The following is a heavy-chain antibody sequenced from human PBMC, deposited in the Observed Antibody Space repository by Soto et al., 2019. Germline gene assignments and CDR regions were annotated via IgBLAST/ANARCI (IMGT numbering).Heavy chain of an antibody. CDR2: IYYSGST. CDR3: ARASDYYDSSGYHERVYYYYYGMDA. J-gene: IGHJ6*02. CDR1: GGSISSYY. V-gene: IGHV4-59*01. Sequence: SETLSLTCTVSGGSISSYYWSWIRQPPGKGLEWIGYIYYSGSTNYNPSLKSRVTISVDTSKNQFSLKLSSVTAADTAVYYCARASDYYDSSGYHERVYYYYYGMDAWGQGTTVTVSS. D-gene: IGHD3-22*01.